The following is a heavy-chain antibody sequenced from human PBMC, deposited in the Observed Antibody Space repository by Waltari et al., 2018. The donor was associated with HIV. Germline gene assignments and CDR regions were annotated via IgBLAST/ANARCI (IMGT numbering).Heavy chain of an antibody. J-gene: IGHJ5*02. CDR3: AKYSGSYWGAHNWFDP. CDR1: GFTFSIYW. CDR2: IKQDGSEK. D-gene: IGHD1-26*01. V-gene: IGHV3-7*01. Sequence: EVQLVESGGGLVQPGGSLRLSCAASGFTFSIYWMSWLRQAPGEGLEWVTNIKQDGSEKRYADCVRGRFTIPRDNTKNSLYLKINSLRAEDTAVYYWAKYSGSYWGAHNWFDPWGQGTLVTVSS.